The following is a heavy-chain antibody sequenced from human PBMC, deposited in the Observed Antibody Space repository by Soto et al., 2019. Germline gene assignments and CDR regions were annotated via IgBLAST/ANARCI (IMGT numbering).Heavy chain of an antibody. J-gene: IGHJ6*02. CDR3: ARDERKYYYGMDV. CDR1: GYTFTGYY. Sequence: GASVKVSCKASGYTFTGYYMHWVRQAPGQGLEWMGWINPNSGGTNYAQKFQGWVTMTRDTSISTAYMELSRLRSDDTAVYYCARDERKYYYGMDVWGQGTTVTVSS. CDR2: INPNSGGT. V-gene: IGHV1-2*04.